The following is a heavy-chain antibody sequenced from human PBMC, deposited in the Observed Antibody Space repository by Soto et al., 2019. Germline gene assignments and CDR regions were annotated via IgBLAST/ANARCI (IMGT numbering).Heavy chain of an antibody. J-gene: IGHJ3*02. CDR3: ARDRDGYNYAFDI. Sequence: LSLTCGVSDYSISSGYYWAWIRQPPGKGLEWLGSIYHSGSTYQNPSLSSRVTISVDTSRNKFSLRLSSVTAADTAVYYCARDRDGYNYAFDIWGQGTVVTVSS. CDR2: IYHSGST. CDR1: DYSISSGYY. V-gene: IGHV4-38-2*02. D-gene: IGHD5-12*01.